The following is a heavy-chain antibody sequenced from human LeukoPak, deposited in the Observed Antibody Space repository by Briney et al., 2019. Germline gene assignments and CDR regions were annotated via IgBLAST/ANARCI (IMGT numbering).Heavy chain of an antibody. CDR1: GYTFTGYY. V-gene: IGHV1-2*02. D-gene: IGHD3-10*01. CDR3: ARACITMVRSANWFDP. J-gene: IGHJ5*02. CDR2: INPNSGGT. Sequence: ASVKVSCKASGYTFTGYYMHWVRQAPGQGLEWMGWINPNSGGTNYAQKFQGRVTMTRDTSISTAYMELSRLRSDDTAVYYCARACITMVRSANWFDPWGQGTLVTVSS.